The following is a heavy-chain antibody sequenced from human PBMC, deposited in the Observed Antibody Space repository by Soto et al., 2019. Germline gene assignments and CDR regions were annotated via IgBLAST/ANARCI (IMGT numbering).Heavy chain of an antibody. CDR2: IIPILGIA. V-gene: IGHV1-69*02. J-gene: IGHJ2*01. Sequence: SVKVSCKASGGTFSSYTISWVRQAPRQGLEWMGRIIPILGIANYAQKFQGRVTITADKSTSTAYMELSSLRSEDTAVYYCARICSGGSCSNWYFDLWGRGTLVTVSS. CDR3: ARICSGGSCSNWYFDL. CDR1: GGTFSSYT. D-gene: IGHD2-15*01.